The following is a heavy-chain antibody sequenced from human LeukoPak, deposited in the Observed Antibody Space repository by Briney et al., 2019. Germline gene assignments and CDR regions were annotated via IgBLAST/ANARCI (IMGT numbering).Heavy chain of an antibody. D-gene: IGHD3-22*01. CDR1: GGSFSGYY. Sequence: PSETLSLTCAVYGGSFSGYYWSWIRQPPGKGLEWIGEINLSGSTNYNPSLKSRVTISVDTSKNQFSLKLSSVTAADTAVYHCGRVPYYYDSSGPLFDIWGKGKMATFSS. CDR3: GRVPYYYDSSGPLFDI. CDR2: INLSGST. J-gene: IGHJ3*02. V-gene: IGHV4-34*01.